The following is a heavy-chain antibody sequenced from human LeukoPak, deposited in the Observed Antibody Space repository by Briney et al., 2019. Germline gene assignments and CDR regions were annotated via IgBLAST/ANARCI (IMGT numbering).Heavy chain of an antibody. J-gene: IGHJ3*02. Sequence: SETLSLTCTVSGGSISSYYWSWIRQPAGKGLEWIGRIYTSGSTNYNPSLKSRVTMSVDTSKNQFSLKLSSVTAADTAVYYCAGDYIAVADGAFDIWGQGTMVTVSS. V-gene: IGHV4-4*07. CDR1: GGSISSYY. D-gene: IGHD6-19*01. CDR2: IYTSGST. CDR3: AGDYIAVADGAFDI.